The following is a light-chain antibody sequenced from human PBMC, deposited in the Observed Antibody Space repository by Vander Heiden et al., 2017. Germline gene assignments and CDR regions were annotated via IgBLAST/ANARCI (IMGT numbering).Light chain of an antibody. CDR1: PIINIY. Sequence: DIQMTQSPSSLPASVGDTLTLTWRASPIINIYLNWHQQKQGKAPKLLIACGSVLQAGVPSRCGGSGFGTDFTLTITSLEPEDFATFYCQQSFATPTFGPGTKV. J-gene: IGKJ1*01. CDR2: CGS. V-gene: IGKV1-39*01. CDR3: QQSFATPT.